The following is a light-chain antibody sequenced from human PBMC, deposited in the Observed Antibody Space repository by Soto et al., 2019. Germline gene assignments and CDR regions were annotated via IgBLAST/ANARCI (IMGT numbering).Light chain of an antibody. CDR3: QQSYSTPLT. J-gene: IGKJ4*01. CDR2: TTS. CDR1: QSISTY. V-gene: IGKV1-39*01. Sequence: DSPKTQSPPSLSASVGDRVTITCRSSQSISTYLNWYQQKPGKAPNLLIYTTSTLQSGVPSRFSGSGSGTDFTLTISSLQPEDFATYYCQQSYSTPLTFGGGTKVDI.